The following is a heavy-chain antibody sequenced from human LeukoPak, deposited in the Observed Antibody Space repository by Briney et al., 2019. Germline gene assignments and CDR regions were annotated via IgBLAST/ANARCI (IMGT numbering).Heavy chain of an antibody. J-gene: IGHJ6*02. CDR2: INDYTGDT. V-gene: IGHV4-34*01. Sequence: PSETLSLTCSVYGGSFPDYFWTWIRQSPGKGLEWIGEINDYTGDTKYNPSLNSRVSISLEKSKNQFSLELRSVTAADTAVYCARGRIAKRVVVHSFSYGMDVWGQGTTVAVSS. CDR3: ARGRIAKRVVVHSFSYGMDV. D-gene: IGHD3-22*01. CDR1: GGSFPDYF.